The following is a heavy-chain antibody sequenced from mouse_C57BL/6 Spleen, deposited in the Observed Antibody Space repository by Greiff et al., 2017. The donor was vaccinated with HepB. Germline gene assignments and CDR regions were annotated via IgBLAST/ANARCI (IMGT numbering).Heavy chain of an antibody. Sequence: VQLVESGGGLVKPGGSLKLSCAASGFTFSSYAMSWVRQTPEKRLEWVATISDGGSYTYYPDNVKGRFTISRDNAKNNLYLQMSHLKSEDTAMYYCAREGEGFSYWGQGTLVTVSA. CDR3: AREGEGFSY. V-gene: IGHV5-4*01. CDR1: GFTFSSYA. CDR2: ISDGGSYT. J-gene: IGHJ3*01.